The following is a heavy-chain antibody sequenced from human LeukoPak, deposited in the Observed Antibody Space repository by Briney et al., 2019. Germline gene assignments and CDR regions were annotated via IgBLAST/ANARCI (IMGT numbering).Heavy chain of an antibody. D-gene: IGHD3-10*01. CDR2: IYYGGST. CDR1: GGSISSGGYY. CDR3: ARYLYGSGSYLNWFDP. V-gene: IGHV4-31*03. J-gene: IGHJ5*02. Sequence: SQTLSLTCTVSGGSISSGGYYWSWIRQHPGKGLEWIGYIYYGGSTYYNPSLKSRVTISVDTSKNQFSLKLSSVTAADTAVYYCARYLYGSGSYLNWFDPWGQGTLVTVSS.